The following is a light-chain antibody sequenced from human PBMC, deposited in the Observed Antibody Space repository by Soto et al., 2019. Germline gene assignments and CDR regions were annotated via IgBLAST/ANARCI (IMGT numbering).Light chain of an antibody. Sequence: EVVLTQSPATLSLSPGDSATLSFRASRSISSYLAWYQQKPGQAPRLLIYDAYNRATGIPARFSGSGSGTDFTLTISSLEPEDFAVYYCQQSNNWPSITFGQGTRLEIK. CDR1: RSISSY. J-gene: IGKJ5*01. V-gene: IGKV3-11*01. CDR3: QQSNNWPSIT. CDR2: DAY.